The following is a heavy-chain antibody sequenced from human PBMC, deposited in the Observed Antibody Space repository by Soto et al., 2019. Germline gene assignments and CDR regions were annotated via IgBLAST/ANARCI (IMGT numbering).Heavy chain of an antibody. J-gene: IGHJ1*01. D-gene: IGHD1-20*01. CDR1: GGTFSGYA. Sequence: ASVKVSCKASGGTFSGYAINWVRQAPGQGLEWMGGIIPLLGITDYGQKFQGRITIAADESTGTAYMDLRGLRSEDTAVYYCARDPRSITGTTSSEDFQHWGQGTLVTVSS. CDR2: IIPLLGIT. V-gene: IGHV1-69*13. CDR3: ARDPRSITGTTSSEDFQH.